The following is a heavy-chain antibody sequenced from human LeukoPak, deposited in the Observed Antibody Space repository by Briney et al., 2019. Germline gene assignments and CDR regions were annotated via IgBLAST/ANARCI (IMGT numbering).Heavy chain of an antibody. Sequence: SGTLSLTCAVSGGSISSNNWWSWVRQPPGKGLEWIGEIYHSGSTNYNPSLKSRVTISIDKSKNHFSLILSSVTAADTAVYYCARAPPYGSGWSKGVFDYWGQGTLVTVSS. D-gene: IGHD6-19*01. CDR2: IYHSGST. J-gene: IGHJ4*02. CDR1: GGSISSNNW. CDR3: ARAPPYGSGWSKGVFDY. V-gene: IGHV4-4*02.